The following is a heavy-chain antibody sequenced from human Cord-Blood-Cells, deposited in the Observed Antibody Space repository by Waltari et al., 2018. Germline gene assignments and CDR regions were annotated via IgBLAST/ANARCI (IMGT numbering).Heavy chain of an antibody. CDR3: ARQSLYGAPFDY. Sequence: QLQLQESGPGLVKPSETLSLTCTVSGGSISSSSYYWGWIRQPPGKGLAWIGSIYYSGSTYYNPSLKSRVTISVDTSKNQFSLKLSSVTAADTAVYYCARQSLYGAPFDYWGQGTLVTVSS. V-gene: IGHV4-39*07. CDR2: IYYSGST. D-gene: IGHD4-17*01. J-gene: IGHJ4*02. CDR1: GGSISSSSYY.